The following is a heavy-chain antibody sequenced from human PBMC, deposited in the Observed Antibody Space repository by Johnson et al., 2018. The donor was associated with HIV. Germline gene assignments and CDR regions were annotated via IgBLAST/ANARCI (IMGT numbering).Heavy chain of an antibody. J-gene: IGHJ3*02. Sequence: QVQLVESGGGLVKPGGSLRLSCAASGFTFSDCYMSWLRQAPGKGLEWVSYISSSGLTIYYADSVKGRFTISRDNAKNSLYLQMNSLRAEDTAVYYCARVIPDSSGYYSDDAFDIWGQGTMVTVSS. CDR1: GFTFSDCY. D-gene: IGHD3-22*01. CDR2: ISSSGLTI. CDR3: ARVIPDSSGYYSDDAFDI. V-gene: IGHV3-11*04.